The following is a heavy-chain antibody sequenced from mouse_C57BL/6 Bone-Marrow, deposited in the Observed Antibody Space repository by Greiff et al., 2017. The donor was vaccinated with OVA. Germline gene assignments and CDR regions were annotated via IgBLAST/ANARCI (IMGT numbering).Heavy chain of an antibody. CDR3: ARWTGAY. J-gene: IGHJ3*01. Sequence: QVQLQQPGAELVKPGASVKLSCKASGYTFTSYWMHWVKQRPGQGLEWIGMIHPNGGSTNYTEKFKSKATLTVDTSSSTAYMQLSSLTSEDSADYCCARWTGAYWGKGTLVTVSA. V-gene: IGHV1-64*01. CDR2: IHPNGGST. CDR1: GYTFTSYW.